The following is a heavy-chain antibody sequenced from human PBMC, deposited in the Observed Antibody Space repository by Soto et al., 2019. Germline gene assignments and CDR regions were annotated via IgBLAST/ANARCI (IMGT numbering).Heavy chain of an antibody. J-gene: IGHJ6*02. Sequence: EVQLLESGGGLVQPGGSLRLSCAASGFTFSSYAMSWVRQAPGKGLEWVSAISGSGGSTYYADSVKGRFTISRDKSKNTLYLQMNSLRAEDTAVYYCAKPHATPVAGTYYYGMDVWGQGTTVTVSS. CDR3: AKPHATPVAGTYYYGMDV. CDR2: ISGSGGST. D-gene: IGHD6-19*01. CDR1: GFTFSSYA. V-gene: IGHV3-23*01.